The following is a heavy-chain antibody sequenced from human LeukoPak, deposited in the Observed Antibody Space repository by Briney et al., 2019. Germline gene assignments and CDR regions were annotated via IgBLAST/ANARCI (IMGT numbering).Heavy chain of an antibody. V-gene: IGHV3-23*01. CDR2: ISGSGGST. CDR1: GFTFSSYA. Sequence: VGSLRLSCAASGFTFSSYAMSWVRQAPGKGLEWVSAISGSGGSTHYADSVKGRFTISRDNSKNTLYLQMNSLRADDTAVYYCAKGGSSGWYLSNWFDPWGQGTLVTVSS. CDR3: AKGGSSGWYLSNWFDP. J-gene: IGHJ5*02. D-gene: IGHD6-19*01.